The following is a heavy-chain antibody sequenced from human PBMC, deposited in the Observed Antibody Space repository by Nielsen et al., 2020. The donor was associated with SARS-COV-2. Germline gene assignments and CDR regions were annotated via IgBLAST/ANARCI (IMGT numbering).Heavy chain of an antibody. CDR2: IYYSGST. J-gene: IGHJ4*02. D-gene: IGHD3-10*01. CDR1: GGSVSSGSYY. Sequence: SETLSLTCTVSGGSVSSGSYYWSWIRQPPGKGLEWIGYIYYSGSTNYNPSLKSRVTISVDTSKNQFSLKLSSVTAADTAVYYCARLVVRGYYFDYWGQGTLVTVSS. CDR3: ARLVVRGYYFDY. V-gene: IGHV4-61*01.